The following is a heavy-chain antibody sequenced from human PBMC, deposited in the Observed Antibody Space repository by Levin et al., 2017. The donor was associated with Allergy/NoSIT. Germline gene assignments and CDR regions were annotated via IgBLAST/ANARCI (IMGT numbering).Heavy chain of an antibody. V-gene: IGHV1-69*13. D-gene: IGHD2-15*01. CDR3: ATLRYISGGYYFEY. Sequence: PLASVKVSCKASGGTFSRYPLTWVRLAPGQGLDWMGGIAPTIGTPNYAQKFQGRVTITADESTSTTYMDLRGLRSEDTAVYYCATLRYISGGYYFEYWGQGTLVIVSS. CDR1: GGTFSRYP. CDR2: IAPTIGTP. J-gene: IGHJ4*02.